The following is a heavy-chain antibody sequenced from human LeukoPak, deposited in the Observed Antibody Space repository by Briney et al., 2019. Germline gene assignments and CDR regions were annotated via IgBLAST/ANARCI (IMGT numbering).Heavy chain of an antibody. CDR3: ARDLGAVAGYAFRRVEY. D-gene: IGHD6-19*01. Sequence: ASVKVSCKASGYTFTGYYMHWVRQAPGQGLEGMGRINPNSGGTNYAQKFQVRVTMTRDTSISTAYMELSRLRSDDTAVYSCARDLGAVAGYAFRRVEYWGQGTLVTVSS. CDR1: GYTFTGYY. J-gene: IGHJ4*02. CDR2: INPNSGGT. V-gene: IGHV1-2*06.